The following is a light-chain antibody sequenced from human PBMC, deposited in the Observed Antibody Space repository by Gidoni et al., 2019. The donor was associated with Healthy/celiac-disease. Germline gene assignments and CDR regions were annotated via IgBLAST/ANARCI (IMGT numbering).Light chain of an antibody. CDR1: SSDVGGYNY. Sequence: QSALTQPRSVSGSPGQSVTISCTGTSSDVGGYNYVSWYQQHPGKAPKLMIYDVSKRPSGVPDRFSGSKSGKTASLTISGRQAEDEADYYCCSYAGSYTKVFGGGTKLTVL. J-gene: IGLJ3*02. CDR3: CSYAGSYTKV. CDR2: DVS. V-gene: IGLV2-11*01.